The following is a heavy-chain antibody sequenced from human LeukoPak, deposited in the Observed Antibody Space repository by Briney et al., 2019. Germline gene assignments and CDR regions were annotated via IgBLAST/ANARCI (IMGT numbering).Heavy chain of an antibody. CDR3: ARGGLYGYDVFDY. D-gene: IGHD5-12*01. V-gene: IGHV3-64*04. CDR1: GFIFNNYA. Sequence: PGGSLRLSCLASGFIFNNYAVHWVCQAPGKGLEYVSGINSDGSSTNYADAVKGRITISRDNAKNSLYLQVNSLRAEDTAVYYCARGGLYGYDVFDYWGQGTLVTVSS. J-gene: IGHJ4*02. CDR2: INSDGSST.